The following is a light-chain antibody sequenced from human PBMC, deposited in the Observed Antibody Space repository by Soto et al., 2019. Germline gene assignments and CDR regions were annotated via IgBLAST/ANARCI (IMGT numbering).Light chain of an antibody. V-gene: IGKV3-15*01. J-gene: IGKJ1*01. CDR1: ETVATN. Sequence: VMTQSPATLSVSPGERATLSCWASETVATNLAWYQQKLGQAPRLLISGASTRAAGISDRFRGSGSGTEFTLTISSLRSEDSAIYYCQQYFEWPPMTFGQGTKVEI. CDR2: GAS. CDR3: QQYFEWPPMT.